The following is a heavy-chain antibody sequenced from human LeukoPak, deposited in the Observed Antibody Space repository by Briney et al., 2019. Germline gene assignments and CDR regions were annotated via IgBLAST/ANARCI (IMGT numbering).Heavy chain of an antibody. J-gene: IGHJ4*02. CDR2: IWYDGSNK. D-gene: IGHD3-22*01. Sequence: TGGSLRLSCAASGFTFSSYGMHWVRQAPGKGLEWVAVIWYDGSNKYYADSVKGRFTISRDNSKNTLYLQMNSLRAEDTAVYYCAKALPLFYFDSSGPIDHWGQGTLVTVSS. V-gene: IGHV3-33*06. CDR3: AKALPLFYFDSSGPIDH. CDR1: GFTFSSYG.